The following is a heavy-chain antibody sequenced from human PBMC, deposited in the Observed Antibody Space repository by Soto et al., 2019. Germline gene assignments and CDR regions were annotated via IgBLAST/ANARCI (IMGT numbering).Heavy chain of an antibody. CDR3: ARSLSTIGARPDY. V-gene: IGHV1-2*02. J-gene: IGHJ4*02. D-gene: IGHD6-6*01. Sequence: GASVKVSCKASGYTFTGYYIHWVRQAPGQGLKWMGWFNPNSGDTKYAQKFQGRVTMIRDTSISTAYMEINSLTSGDTAVYFCARSLSTIGARPDYWGQGTLVTVSS. CDR1: GYTFTGYY. CDR2: FNPNSGDT.